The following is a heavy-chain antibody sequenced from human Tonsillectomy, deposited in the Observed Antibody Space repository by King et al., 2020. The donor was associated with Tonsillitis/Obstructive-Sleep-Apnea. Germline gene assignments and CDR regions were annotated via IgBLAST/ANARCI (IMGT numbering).Heavy chain of an antibody. CDR1: GFTFSSYA. CDR3: AKELGYYDSSGSQYFQH. D-gene: IGHD3-22*01. J-gene: IGHJ1*01. V-gene: IGHV3-23*04. CDR2: ISGGGGST. Sequence: VQLVESGGGLVQPGGSLRLSCAASGFTFSSYAMSWVRQAPGKGLEWVSAISGGGGSTYYAESVKGRFTISRDNSKNTLYLQMNSLRAEDTAVYYCAKELGYYDSSGSQYFQHWGQGTLVTVSS.